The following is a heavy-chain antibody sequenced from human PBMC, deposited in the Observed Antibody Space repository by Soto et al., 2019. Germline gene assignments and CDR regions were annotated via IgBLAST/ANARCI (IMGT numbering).Heavy chain of an antibody. J-gene: IGHJ3*02. CDR3: ARVPAI. Sequence: QVQLQESGPGLVKPSQTLSLTCTVSGGSISSGGYYWSWVRQHPGKGLEWIGYIYYSGSTYYSPSLKCRVTMSVDTCKSQFSLRLSSVTAADTAVSYCARVPAIWGQGTMVTVSS. V-gene: IGHV4-31*03. CDR1: GGSISSGGYY. CDR2: IYYSGST.